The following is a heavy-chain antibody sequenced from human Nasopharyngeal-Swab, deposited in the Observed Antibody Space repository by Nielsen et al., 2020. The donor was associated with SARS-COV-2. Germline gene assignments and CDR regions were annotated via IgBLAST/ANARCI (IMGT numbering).Heavy chain of an antibody. Sequence: WIRQPPGKGLEWIGRIYTSGSTNYNPSLKCRVTISVDTSKNQFSLTLSSVTAADTAVYYCARDEPSSWSNTYYYYYGMDVWGQGTTVTVSS. V-gene: IGHV4-4*07. D-gene: IGHD6-13*01. J-gene: IGHJ6*02. CDR3: ARDEPSSWSNTYYYYYGMDV. CDR2: IYTSGST.